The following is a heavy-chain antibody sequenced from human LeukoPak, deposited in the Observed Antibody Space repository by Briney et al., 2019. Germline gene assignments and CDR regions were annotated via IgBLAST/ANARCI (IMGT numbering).Heavy chain of an antibody. Sequence: GGSLRLSCAASGFTFSSYSMNWVRQAPGKGLEWVSSISSSSSYIYYADSVKGRFTISRDNAKNSLYLQMNSLRAGDTAVYYCARGSREYSSGWYPDYYYYYYMDVWGKGTTVTISS. V-gene: IGHV3-21*01. CDR1: GFTFSSYS. J-gene: IGHJ6*03. CDR3: ARGSREYSSGWYPDYYYYYYMDV. D-gene: IGHD6-19*01. CDR2: ISSSSSYI.